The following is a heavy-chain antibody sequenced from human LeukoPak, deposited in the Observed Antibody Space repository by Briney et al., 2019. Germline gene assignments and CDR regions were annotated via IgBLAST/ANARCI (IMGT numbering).Heavy chain of an antibody. D-gene: IGHD5-18*01. CDR3: ARVPMDTAYYYYYMDV. Sequence: PGGSLRLSCAAAGFTFSSYAMSWVRQAPGKGLEWVSAISGSGGSTYYADSVKGRFTISRDNSKNTLYLQMNSLRAEDTAVYYCARVPMDTAYYYYYMDVWGKGTTVTISS. CDR2: ISGSGGST. CDR1: GFTFSSYA. V-gene: IGHV3-23*01. J-gene: IGHJ6*03.